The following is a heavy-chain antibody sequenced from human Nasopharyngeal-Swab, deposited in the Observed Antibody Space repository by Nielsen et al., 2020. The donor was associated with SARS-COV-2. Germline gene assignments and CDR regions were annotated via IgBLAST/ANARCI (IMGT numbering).Heavy chain of an antibody. CDR2: FDPENGET. V-gene: IGHV1-24*01. CDR3: ATDRRVTLSHYFDY. Sequence: ASVKVSCKVSGYTLTELSMHWVRQAPGKGLEWMGGFDPENGETIYAQKFQGKVTMTEDTSTDTAYMELSSLRSEDTAVYYCATDRRVTLSHYFDYWGQGTLVTVSS. J-gene: IGHJ4*02. D-gene: IGHD3-10*01. CDR1: GYTLTELS.